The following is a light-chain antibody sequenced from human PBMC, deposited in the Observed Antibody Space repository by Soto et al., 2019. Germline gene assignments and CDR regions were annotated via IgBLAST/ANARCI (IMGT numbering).Light chain of an antibody. J-gene: IGKJ5*01. Sequence: EIGLTQSPGTVSLSPGDRATLSCRASQSSTSTSLAWYQQKPGQAPRLLIYGASTRATGIPDRFSGSGSGTDFTLTITRLEPEDFAVYSCQQYAGSPITFGQGTRLEIK. CDR1: QSSTSTS. CDR3: QQYAGSPIT. CDR2: GAS. V-gene: IGKV3-20*01.